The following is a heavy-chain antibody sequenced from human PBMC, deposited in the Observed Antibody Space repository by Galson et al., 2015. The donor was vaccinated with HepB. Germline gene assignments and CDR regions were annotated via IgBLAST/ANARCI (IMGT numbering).Heavy chain of an antibody. CDR1: GYRFTTYW. J-gene: IGHJ4*02. Sequence: QSGAEVKKPGESLKISRKGSGYRFTTYWIGWVRQMPGKGLEWMGVIYPDDSDTRYSPSFQGQVSISADKSISTAYLQWSSLQASDTAMYYCARQGAVAGIAFDYWGQGTLVTVSS. V-gene: IGHV5-51*01. CDR3: ARQGAVAGIAFDY. CDR2: IYPDDSDT. D-gene: IGHD6-19*01.